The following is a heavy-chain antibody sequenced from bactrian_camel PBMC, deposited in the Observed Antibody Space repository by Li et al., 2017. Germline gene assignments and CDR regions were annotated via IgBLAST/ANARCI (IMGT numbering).Heavy chain of an antibody. CDR3: VVDYELCLAYSMPKATY. D-gene: IGHD3*01. J-gene: IGHJ4*01. V-gene: IGHV3S57*01. CDR2: IFGGSTT. Sequence: VQLVESGGGSVQAGGSLGLSCVASGGSIKDYCMGWLRQGPGKEREAVAGIFGGSTTYYADSVKGRFTISRDNTRNTLYLQMNSLKPEDTAMYYCVVDYELCLAYSMPKATYWGQGTQVTVS. CDR1: GGSIKDYC.